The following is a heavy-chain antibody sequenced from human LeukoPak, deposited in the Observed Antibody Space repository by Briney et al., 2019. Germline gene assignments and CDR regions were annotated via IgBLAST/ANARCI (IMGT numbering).Heavy chain of an antibody. CDR2: IYSNNYT. Sequence: GGSLRLSCAASGFTVSSNYMSWVRQAPGKGLEWVSIIYSNNYTYYAESVKGRFTISRDNSKNTLYLQMNSLRAEDTAVYYCARGRGGYSYGYYYYGMDVWGQGTTVTVSS. V-gene: IGHV3-53*01. CDR3: ARGRGGYSYGYYYYGMDV. D-gene: IGHD5-18*01. J-gene: IGHJ6*02. CDR1: GFTVSSNY.